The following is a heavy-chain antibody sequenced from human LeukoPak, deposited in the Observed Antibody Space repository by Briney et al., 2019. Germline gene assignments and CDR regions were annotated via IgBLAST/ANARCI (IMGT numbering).Heavy chain of an antibody. CDR2: INDKGTT. CDR3: ARGVYIAAAQYGY. CDR1: GGSFSDYY. V-gene: IGHV4-34*01. D-gene: IGHD6-13*01. J-gene: IGHJ4*02. Sequence: SETLSLTCHVYGGSFSDYYGSWIRLSPGKGLEWIGEINDKGTTYYNPSLKSRATISVDTSKSQISLKLTSVTAADTAMYYCARGVYIAAAQYGYWGQGTLVTVSS.